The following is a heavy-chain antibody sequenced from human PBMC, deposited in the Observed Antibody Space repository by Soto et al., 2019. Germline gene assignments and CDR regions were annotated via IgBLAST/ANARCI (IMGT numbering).Heavy chain of an antibody. CDR3: ARGALGYCSGGSCPLDY. CDR1: GYSFTSYW. D-gene: IGHD2-15*01. CDR2: IYPGDSDT. V-gene: IGHV5-51*01. J-gene: IGHJ4*02. Sequence: GESLKISCKGSGYSFTSYWIGWVRQMPGKGLEWMGIIYPGDSDTRYSPSFQGQVTISADKSISTAYLQWSSLKASDTAMYYCARGALGYCSGGSCPLDYWGQGILVTVSS.